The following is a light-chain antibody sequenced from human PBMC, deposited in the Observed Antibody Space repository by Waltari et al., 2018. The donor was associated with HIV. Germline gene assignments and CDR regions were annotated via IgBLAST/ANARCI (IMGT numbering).Light chain of an antibody. CDR3: QQTNSFPIT. V-gene: IGKV1D-12*01. J-gene: IGKJ5*01. Sequence: DIQMPQFPSSVSASVRASITMTCRATQGIANWVAWYQQKPGRASRLLIHGASILQGGVPSRFSGSGSGTVFTLTLNSLQPEDFATYFCQQTNSFPITFGQGTRLDSK. CDR2: GAS. CDR1: QGIANW.